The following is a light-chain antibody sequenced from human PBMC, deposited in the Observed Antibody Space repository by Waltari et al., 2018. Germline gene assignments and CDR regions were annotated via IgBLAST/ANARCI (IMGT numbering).Light chain of an antibody. CDR2: GAA. Sequence: DIQLTQSPPSLSASVGDRVTITCRASQRIGMFLNWYQEKPGKAPNLLIYGAASLQRGVPSRFRCSGSWTDFTLTISSLHPEDFATYYCQQTYRTHLTFGGGTKVEIK. V-gene: IGKV1-39*01. J-gene: IGKJ4*01. CDR1: QRIGMF. CDR3: QQTYRTHLT.